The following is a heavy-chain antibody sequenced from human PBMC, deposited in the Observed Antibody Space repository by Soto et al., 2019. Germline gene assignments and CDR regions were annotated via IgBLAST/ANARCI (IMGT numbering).Heavy chain of an antibody. D-gene: IGHD3-3*01. J-gene: IGHJ6*02. CDR3: ARSPLIRFLEWLLYGDYYGMDV. CDR2: INPSGGST. V-gene: IGHV1-46*01. Sequence: ASVKVSCKASGYTFTSYYMHWVRQAPGQGLEWMGIINPSGGSTSYAQKFQGRVTMTRDTSTSTVYMELRSLRSDDTAVYYCARSPLIRFLEWLLYGDYYGMDVWGQGTTVTVSS. CDR1: GYTFTSYY.